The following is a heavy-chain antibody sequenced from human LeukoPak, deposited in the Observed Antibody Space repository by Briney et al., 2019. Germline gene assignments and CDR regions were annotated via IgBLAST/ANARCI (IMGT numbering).Heavy chain of an antibody. CDR3: ARIPVDDSSGYLDY. Sequence: GASVKVSCKASGGTFSSYAISWVRQAPGQGLDWMGRIIPIFGTANYAQKFQGRVTITADKSTSTAYMELSSLRSEDTAVYYCARIPVDDSSGYLDYWGQGTLVTVSS. D-gene: IGHD3-22*01. V-gene: IGHV1-69*06. J-gene: IGHJ4*02. CDR1: GGTFSSYA. CDR2: IIPIFGTA.